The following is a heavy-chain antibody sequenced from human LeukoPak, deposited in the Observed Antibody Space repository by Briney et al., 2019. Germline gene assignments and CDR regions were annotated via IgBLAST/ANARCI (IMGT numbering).Heavy chain of an antibody. J-gene: IGHJ4*02. Sequence: ASVKVSCKASGYTFTSYAMHWVRQAPGQRLEWMGWINAGNGNTKYSQKFQGRVTITRDTSASTAYMELSSLRSEDTAVYYCARPASKKAALYFDYWGQGTLVTVSS. CDR3: ARPASKKAALYFDY. CDR1: GYTFTSYA. CDR2: INAGNGNT. V-gene: IGHV1-3*01.